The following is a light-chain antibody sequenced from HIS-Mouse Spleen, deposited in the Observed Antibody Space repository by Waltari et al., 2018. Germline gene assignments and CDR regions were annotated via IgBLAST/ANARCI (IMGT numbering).Light chain of an antibody. V-gene: IGLV2-23*01. CDR1: SRDGGSYNL. J-gene: IGLJ3*02. Sequence: QSALTQPASVSGSPGQSITISCTGTSRDGGSYNLVSWYQQHPGKAPKLMIDEGSKRPSGVSNRFSGSKSGNTASLTISGLQAEDEADYYCCSYAGSSTWVFGGGTKLTVL. CDR3: CSYAGSSTWV. CDR2: EGS.